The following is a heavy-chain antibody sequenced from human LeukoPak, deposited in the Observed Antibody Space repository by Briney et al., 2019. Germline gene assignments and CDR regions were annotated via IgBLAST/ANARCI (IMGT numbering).Heavy chain of an antibody. V-gene: IGHV1-8*01. D-gene: IGHD5-12*01. J-gene: IGHJ4*02. CDR2: MNSNSGNT. CDR1: GYTFTSYD. CDR3: ARGGYSGYYERGGVDY. Sequence: GASVKVSCKASGYTFTSYDINWVRQATGQGLEWMGWMNSNSGNTGYAQKFQGRVTMTRNTSISTAYMELSSLRSEDTAVYYCARGGYSGYYERGGVDYWGQGTLVTVSS.